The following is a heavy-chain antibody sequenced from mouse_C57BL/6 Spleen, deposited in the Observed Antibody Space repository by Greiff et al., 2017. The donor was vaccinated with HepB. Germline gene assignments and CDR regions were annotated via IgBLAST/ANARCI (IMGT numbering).Heavy chain of an antibody. CDR1: GYTFTSYW. Sequence: QVQLKQPGAELVMPGASVKLSCKASGYTFTSYWMHWVKQRPGQGLEWIGEIDPSDSYTNYNQKFKGKSTLTVDKSSSTAYMQLSSLTSEDSAVYYCARSGTTVVPNAMDYWGQGTSVTVSS. CDR3: ARSGTTVVPNAMDY. V-gene: IGHV1-69*01. CDR2: IDPSDSYT. D-gene: IGHD1-1*01. J-gene: IGHJ4*01.